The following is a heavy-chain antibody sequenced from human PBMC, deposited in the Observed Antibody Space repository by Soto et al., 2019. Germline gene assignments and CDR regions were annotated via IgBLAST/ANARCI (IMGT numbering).Heavy chain of an antibody. CDR3: ARDPDYSSPTGYFDY. D-gene: IGHD6-13*01. CDR2: ISSSSSYI. V-gene: IGHV3-21*01. CDR1: GFTFSSYS. Sequence: GGSLRLSCAASGFTFSSYSMNWVRQAPGKGLEWVSSISSSSSYIYYADSVKGRFTISRDNAKNSLYLQMNSLRAEDTAVYYCARDPDYSSPTGYFDYWGQGTLVTVSS. J-gene: IGHJ4*02.